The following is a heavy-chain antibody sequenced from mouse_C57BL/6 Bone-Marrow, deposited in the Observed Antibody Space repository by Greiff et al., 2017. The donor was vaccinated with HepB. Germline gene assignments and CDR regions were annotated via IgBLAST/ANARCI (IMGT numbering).Heavy chain of an antibody. CDR2: IDPENGDT. J-gene: IGHJ3*01. V-gene: IGHV14-4*01. Sequence: VQLQQSGAELVRPGASVKLSCTASGFNIKDDYMHWVKQRPEQGLEWIGWIDPENGDTEYASKFQGKATITADTSSNTAYLQLSSLTSEDTAVYYCTTYGSSYWFAYWGQGTLVTVSA. D-gene: IGHD1-1*01. CDR3: TTYGSSYWFAY. CDR1: GFNIKDDY.